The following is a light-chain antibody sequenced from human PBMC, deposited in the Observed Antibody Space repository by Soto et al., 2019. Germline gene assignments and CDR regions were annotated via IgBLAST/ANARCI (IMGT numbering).Light chain of an antibody. CDR2: DTT. V-gene: IGLV7-46*01. Sequence: AVVTQEPSLTVSPGGTVTLTCGSSTGAVTNGHYPYWVQQKPGQAPRTLIYDTTNRHSWTPARFSGSLLGGKAALTLSGAQPEDEAEYYCLLSYNGPYVFGTGTKVTVL. CDR3: LLSYNGPYV. J-gene: IGLJ1*01. CDR1: TGAVTNGHY.